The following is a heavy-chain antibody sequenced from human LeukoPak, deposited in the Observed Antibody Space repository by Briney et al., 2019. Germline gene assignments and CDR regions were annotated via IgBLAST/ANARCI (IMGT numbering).Heavy chain of an antibody. Sequence: SETLSLTCTVSGGSINSRPYYWGWVRQPPGKGLEWIGTISYSGTTYYSPSLKNRVTISLDTSKNQFSLKLSSVTAADTAIYYCARDFSSSSTVYYYYYMDVWGKGTTVTVSS. V-gene: IGHV4-39*07. CDR2: ISYSGTT. J-gene: IGHJ6*03. CDR3: ARDFSSSSTVYYYYYMDV. D-gene: IGHD6-6*01. CDR1: GGSINSRPYY.